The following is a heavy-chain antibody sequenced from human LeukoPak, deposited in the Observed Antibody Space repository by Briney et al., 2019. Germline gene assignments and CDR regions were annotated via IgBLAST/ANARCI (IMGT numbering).Heavy chain of an antibody. CDR3: ARGVAARPNRSYYYYYMDV. Sequence: PSETLSLTCTVSGGSISSYYWSWIRQPPGKGLEWIGYIYYSGSTNYNPSLKSRVTISVDTSKNQFSLKLSSVTAADTAVYYCARGVAARPNRSYYYYYMDVRGKGTTVTVSS. J-gene: IGHJ6*03. CDR1: GGSISSYY. V-gene: IGHV4-59*01. D-gene: IGHD6-6*01. CDR2: IYYSGST.